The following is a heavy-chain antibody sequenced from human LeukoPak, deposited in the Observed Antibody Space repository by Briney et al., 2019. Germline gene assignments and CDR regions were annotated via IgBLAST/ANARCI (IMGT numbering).Heavy chain of an antibody. D-gene: IGHD7-27*01. CDR3: ARDGNWGSSFMGY. V-gene: IGHV3-48*03. Sequence: GGSLRLSCAASGFTFSSYEMNWVRQAPGKGLEWVSYISSSGSTIYYADSVKGRFTISRDNAKNSLYLQMNSLRAEDTAVYYCARDGNWGSSFMGYWGQGTLVTVSS. J-gene: IGHJ4*02. CDR1: GFTFSSYE. CDR2: ISSSGSTI.